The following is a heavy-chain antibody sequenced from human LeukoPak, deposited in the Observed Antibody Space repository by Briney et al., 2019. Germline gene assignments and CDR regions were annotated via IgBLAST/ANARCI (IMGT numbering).Heavy chain of an antibody. CDR1: GGSFSGYY. J-gene: IGHJ4*02. CDR2: INHSGST. D-gene: IGHD3-10*01. Sequence: SETLPLTCAVYGGSFSGYYWSWIRQPPGKGLEWIGEINHSGSTNYNPSLKSRVTISVDTSKNQFSLKLSSVTAADTAVYYCASLWFGESFDYWGQGTLVTVSS. V-gene: IGHV4-34*01. CDR3: ASLWFGESFDY.